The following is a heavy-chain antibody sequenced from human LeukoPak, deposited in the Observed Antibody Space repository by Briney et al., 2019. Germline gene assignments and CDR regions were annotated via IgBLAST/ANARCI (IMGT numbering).Heavy chain of an antibody. CDR1: GFTVSSNY. J-gene: IGHJ5*02. D-gene: IGHD2-2*01. Sequence: GGSLRLSCAASGFTVSSNYMSWVRQAPGKGLEWVAVISYDGSNKYYADSVKGRFTISRDNSKNTLYLQMNSLRAEDTAVYYCARGLGYCSSTSCSSDPWGQGTLVTVSS. V-gene: IGHV3-30-3*01. CDR2: ISYDGSNK. CDR3: ARGLGYCSSTSCSSDP.